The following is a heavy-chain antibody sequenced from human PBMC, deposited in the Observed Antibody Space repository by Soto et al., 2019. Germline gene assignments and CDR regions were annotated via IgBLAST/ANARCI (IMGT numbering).Heavy chain of an antibody. V-gene: IGHV3-7*01. Sequence: EVQLVESGGGLVQPGGSLRLSCAASGFTFSSYWMSWVRQAPGKGLEWVANIKQDGSEKYYVDSVKGRVTISRDNAKNALYLQMNSLRAEDTAVYYCARGYNCNDGQGYYYYYYYMYVWGKGTTVTVSS. D-gene: IGHD1-1*01. CDR3: ARGYNCNDGQGYYYYYYYMYV. CDR2: IKQDGSEK. CDR1: GFTFSSYW. J-gene: IGHJ6*03.